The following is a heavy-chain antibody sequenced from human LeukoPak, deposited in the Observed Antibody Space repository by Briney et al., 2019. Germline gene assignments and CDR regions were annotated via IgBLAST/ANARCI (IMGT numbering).Heavy chain of an antibody. CDR1: GFTFSTYW. CDR3: VTGLWTFGS. V-gene: IGHV3-7*03. J-gene: IGHJ4*02. Sequence: PGGSLRLSCSASGFTFSTYWMSWVRQAPGKGLEWVANIKHDGTEKNYVDSVKGRFTISRDNAKRSLFLQMNYLRAEDTAVYFCVTGLWTFGSWGQGTLVTVSS. D-gene: IGHD3-16*01. CDR2: IKHDGTEK.